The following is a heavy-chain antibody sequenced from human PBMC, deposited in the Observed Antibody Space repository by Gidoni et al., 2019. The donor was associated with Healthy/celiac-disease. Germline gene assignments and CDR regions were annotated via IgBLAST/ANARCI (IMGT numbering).Heavy chain of an antibody. CDR3: TRHPSLAYCGGDCYEDDY. CDR1: GFTFSGSA. J-gene: IGHJ4*02. D-gene: IGHD2-21*02. Sequence: EVQLVESGGGLVQPGGSLKLSCEASGFTFSGSAMHWVRQASGKGLEWVCRIRSNANIYPPPYAASVIGSFTISSDDSKNTAYLQMNRLQTEYTAVYYCTRHPSLAYCGGDCYEDDYWGQGTLVTVSS. CDR2: IRSNANIYPP. V-gene: IGHV3-73*02.